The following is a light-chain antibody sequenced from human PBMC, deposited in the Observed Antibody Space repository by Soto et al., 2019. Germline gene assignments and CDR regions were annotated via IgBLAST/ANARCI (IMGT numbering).Light chain of an antibody. V-gene: IGKV3-15*01. CDR2: GAS. J-gene: IGKJ2*01. CDR3: QQYNNWPGV. Sequence: EIGMTQSPATLSGAPGERATRSCRSSQRVSSNLAWYQQKPGQPPRLLIYGASTRATDVTVRISGSGSGTEFNLTISSLQSEDFAVYYCQQYNNWPGVLGQGTKLEIK. CDR1: QRVSSN.